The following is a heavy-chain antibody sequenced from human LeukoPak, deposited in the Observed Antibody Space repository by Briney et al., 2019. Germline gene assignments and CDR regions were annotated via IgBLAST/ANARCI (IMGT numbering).Heavy chain of an antibody. CDR1: GGTFSSYA. J-gene: IGHJ4*02. D-gene: IGHD2-15*01. CDR3: ARDPTLGYCSGGSCSLFDY. V-gene: IGHV1-69*13. CDR2: IIPIFGTA. Sequence: ASVTVSCTASGGTFSSYAISWVRQAPGQGLEWMGGIIPIFGTANYAQKFQGKVTITADESTSTAYMELSSLRSEDTAVYYCARDPTLGYCSGGSCSLFDYWGQGTLVTVSS.